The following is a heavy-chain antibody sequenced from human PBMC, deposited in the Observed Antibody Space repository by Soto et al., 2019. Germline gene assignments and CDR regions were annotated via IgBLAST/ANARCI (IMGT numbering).Heavy chain of an antibody. V-gene: IGHV4-4*02. CDR2: IYHSVST. CDR3: ASFLWLRWLSGYFDY. Sequence: SETLSLTCAVSGGSISSSNWWSWVRQPPGKGLEWIGEIYHSVSTNYNPTLKSQVTISVDKSKNQISLKLSSVTAADTAGYYCASFLWLRWLSGYFDYWGQGTLVTVSS. CDR1: GGSISSSNW. J-gene: IGHJ4*02. D-gene: IGHD5-18*01.